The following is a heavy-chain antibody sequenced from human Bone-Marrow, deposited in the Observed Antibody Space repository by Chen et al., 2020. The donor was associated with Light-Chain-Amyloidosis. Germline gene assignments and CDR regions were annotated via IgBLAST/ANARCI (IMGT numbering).Heavy chain of an antibody. J-gene: IGHJ5*02. CDR3: ARLYTVTTGNWFDP. V-gene: IGHV4-59*08. Sequence: QVQLQESGPGLVKPSETLSLTCTVPGGSISSYYWSWIRQPPGKGLEWIGYVYYSATTHYNPSLKSRVTVSLDTSKNHFSLKLSSVTAADTAVYYCARLYTVTTGNWFDPWGQGILVTVSS. CDR2: VYYSATT. D-gene: IGHD4-17*01. CDR1: GGSISSYY.